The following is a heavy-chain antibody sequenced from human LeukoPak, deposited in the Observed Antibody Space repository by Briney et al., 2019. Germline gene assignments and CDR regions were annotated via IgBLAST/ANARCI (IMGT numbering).Heavy chain of an antibody. V-gene: IGHV3-30*04. CDR3: ARDLSVGGATGDAFDI. D-gene: IGHD1-26*01. Sequence: GRSLRLSCAASGFTFSSYAMHSVRQAPGKGLEWVAVISYDGSNKYYADSVKGRFTISRDNSKNTLYLQMNSLRAEDTAVYYCARDLSVGGATGDAFDIWGQGTMVTVSS. CDR1: GFTFSSYA. J-gene: IGHJ3*02. CDR2: ISYDGSNK.